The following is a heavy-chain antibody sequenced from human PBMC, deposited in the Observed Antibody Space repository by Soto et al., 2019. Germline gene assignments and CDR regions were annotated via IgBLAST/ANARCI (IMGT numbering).Heavy chain of an antibody. Sequence: SETLSLTCTVSGGSISSYYWSWIRQPPGKGLEWIGYIYYSGSTNYNPSLKSRVTISVDTSKNQFSLKLSSVTAADTAVYYCARFSRAGGWYFDYWGQGTLVTVSS. CDR2: IYYSGST. J-gene: IGHJ4*02. CDR3: ARFSRAGGWYFDY. D-gene: IGHD6-19*01. V-gene: IGHV4-59*01. CDR1: GGSISSYY.